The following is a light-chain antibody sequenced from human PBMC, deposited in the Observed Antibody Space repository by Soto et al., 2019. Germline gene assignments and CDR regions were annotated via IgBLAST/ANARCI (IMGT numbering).Light chain of an antibody. CDR1: QNISNY. Sequence: ILMTQSPASLSLSPGKRATLSCSASQNISNYLIWYQQKPGQAPRLLIYDVSNRATGIPARFSGSGSGTDFTLTISSLEPEDFAVYYCQQRSNWPRTFGQGTKVDIK. J-gene: IGKJ1*01. CDR3: QQRSNWPRT. V-gene: IGKV3-11*01. CDR2: DVS.